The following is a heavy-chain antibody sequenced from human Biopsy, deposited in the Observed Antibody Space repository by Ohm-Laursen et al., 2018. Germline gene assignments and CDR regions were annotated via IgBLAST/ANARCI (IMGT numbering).Heavy chain of an antibody. D-gene: IGHD3-22*01. V-gene: IGHV4-59*01. CDR1: GDSISSYY. CDR3: AIDRGYYSDRTVPGYFDL. Sequence: GTLSFTCTVSGDSISSYYWSWIRQPPGQGLLWIAYVYYTGSTDYNPSLQSRVTITFDTSKNHSSLRLRSVTPADTAIYYSAIDRGYYSDRTVPGYFDLWGRGTLVTVSS. CDR2: VYYTGST. J-gene: IGHJ2*01.